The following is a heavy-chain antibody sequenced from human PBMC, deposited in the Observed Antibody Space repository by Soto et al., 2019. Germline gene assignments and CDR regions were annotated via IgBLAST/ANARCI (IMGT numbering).Heavy chain of an antibody. Sequence: NPSETLSLTCSVSDGSINSHFWSWIRQPAGKRLEWIGGIYSSGSTIYNPSLKRRVTMSVDTSKNQFSLKLRSVTAADTAVYYCARDNVWSGYYSFFDYWGQGTLVTVSS. CDR3: ARDNVWSGYYSFFDY. CDR2: IYSSGST. CDR1: DGSINSHF. D-gene: IGHD3-3*01. V-gene: IGHV4-4*07. J-gene: IGHJ4*02.